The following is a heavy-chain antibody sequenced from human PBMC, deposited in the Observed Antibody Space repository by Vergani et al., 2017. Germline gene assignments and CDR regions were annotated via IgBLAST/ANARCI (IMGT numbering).Heavy chain of an antibody. D-gene: IGHD2-2*02. J-gene: IGHJ5*02. V-gene: IGHV4-39*01. Sequence: QVQLQESGPGLVKPSQTLSLTCTVSGGSISSSSYYWGWIRQPPGKGLEWIGSIYYSGSTYYNPSLKSRVTISVDTSKNQFSLKLSSVTAADTAVYYCARQTVVPAAIPFDPWGQGTLVTVSS. CDR2: IYYSGST. CDR3: ARQTVVPAAIPFDP. CDR1: GGSISSSSYY.